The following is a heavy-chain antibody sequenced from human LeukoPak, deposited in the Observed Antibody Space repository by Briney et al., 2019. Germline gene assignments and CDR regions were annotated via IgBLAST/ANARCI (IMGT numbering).Heavy chain of an antibody. J-gene: IGHJ4*02. CDR3: AQPDF. CDR2: IRFDGSTK. Sequence: PGGSLRLSCVASGITFRSSSMHWVRQAPGKGLEWLAFIRFDGSTKYYADSVKGRFTVSRDNSKSTLYLQTNSLRAEDTAVYYCAQPDFWGQGTLVTVSS. CDR1: GITFRSSS. V-gene: IGHV3-30*02.